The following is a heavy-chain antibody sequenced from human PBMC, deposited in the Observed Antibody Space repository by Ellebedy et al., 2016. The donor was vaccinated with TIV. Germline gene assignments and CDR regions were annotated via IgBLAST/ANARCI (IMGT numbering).Heavy chain of an antibody. CDR2: VNSDGRGP. CDR1: GFTFTNYW. CDR3: TRDDVSYGMEV. V-gene: IGHV3-74*01. Sequence: GESLKISCAASGFTFTNYWMHWVRQAPGKGLMWVSSVNSDGRGPRYAESVKGRFTISRDNAKKTVDLQMSSLRDEDTAVYFCTRDDVSYGMEVWGQGTTVIVSS. J-gene: IGHJ6*02.